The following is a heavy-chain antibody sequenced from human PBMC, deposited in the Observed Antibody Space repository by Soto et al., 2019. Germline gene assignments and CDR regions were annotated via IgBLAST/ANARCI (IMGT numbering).Heavy chain of an antibody. J-gene: IGHJ4*02. CDR3: ARNDFWSGYYRFGY. CDR2: ISRISCYR. CDR1: GFTFISNS. D-gene: IGHD3-3*01. Sequence: GGSLRLSCSASGFTFISNSMNWVRQAPGKGLDWVASISRISCYRFCAESVKGRFTISRDNAKNSQYLQMNSLRAEDTAVYCCARNDFWSGYYRFGYWGQGTLVTVSS. V-gene: IGHV3-21*01.